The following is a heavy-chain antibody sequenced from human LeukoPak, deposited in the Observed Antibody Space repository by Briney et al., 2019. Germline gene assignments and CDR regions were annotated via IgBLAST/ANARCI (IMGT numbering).Heavy chain of an antibody. CDR3: ARDTGNFNFGDY. D-gene: IGHD4-23*01. J-gene: IGHJ4*02. CDR2: INANSGGT. V-gene: IGHV1-2*02. Sequence: ASVKVSCKASGYTFTGYYMHWVRQAPGQGLEWMGWINANSGGTNYAQKFQDRVTMTRDTSISTAYMELSRLRSDDTAVYFCARDTGNFNFGDYWGQGSLVTVSS. CDR1: GYTFTGYY.